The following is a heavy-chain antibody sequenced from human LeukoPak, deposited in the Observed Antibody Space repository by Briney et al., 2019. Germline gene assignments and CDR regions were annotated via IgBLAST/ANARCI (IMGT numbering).Heavy chain of an antibody. CDR3: TKYVDYFGDV. CDR1: GFSFSGSA. V-gene: IGHV3-73*01. CDR2: IRSKANSYVT. J-gene: IGHJ6*04. D-gene: IGHD4-17*01. Sequence: GGALRLSCAASGFSFSGSAMHWVRQAAGKGLEGVGRIRSKANSYVTADAGWVKGRFTISRDDSKNTAYLQMNSLKTEDTAVYYCTKYVDYFGDVWGKGTTVTVSS.